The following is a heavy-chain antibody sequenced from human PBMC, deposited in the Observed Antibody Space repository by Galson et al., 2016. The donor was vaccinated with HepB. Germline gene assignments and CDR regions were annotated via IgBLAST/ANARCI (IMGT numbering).Heavy chain of an antibody. V-gene: IGHV4-59*11. J-gene: IGHJ2*01. CDR2: VHSSGSS. D-gene: IGHD5-18*01. CDR1: GDSNKVHY. CDR3: ARGTLSCTGNSCFYQYFDL. Sequence: SETLSLTCTVSGDSNKVHYRSWIRQPPGKGLERIGYVHSSGSSFYNPSLRGRVTISVDTSKNHFSLKLDSVTAADTAVYYCARGTLSCTGNSCFYQYFDLWGRGILVSVSS.